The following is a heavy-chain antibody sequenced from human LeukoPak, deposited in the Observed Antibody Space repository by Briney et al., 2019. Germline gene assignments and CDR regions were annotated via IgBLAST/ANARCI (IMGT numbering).Heavy chain of an antibody. CDR1: GFTFSSYS. D-gene: IGHD4-17*01. CDR2: IYSGGST. V-gene: IGHV3-53*01. Sequence: GGSLRLSCAASGFTFSSYSMNWVRQAPGKGLEWVSVIYSGGSTYYADSVKGRFTISRDNSKNTLYLQMNSLRAEDTAVYYCARANYGDYVGNYYYMDVWGKGTTVTVSS. CDR3: ARANYGDYVGNYYYMDV. J-gene: IGHJ6*03.